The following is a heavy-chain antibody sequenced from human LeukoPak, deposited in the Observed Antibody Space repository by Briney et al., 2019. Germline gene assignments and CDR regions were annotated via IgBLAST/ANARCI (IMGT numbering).Heavy chain of an antibody. Sequence: PSETLSLTCTVSGGSISSYYWSWIRQPPGKGLEWIGYIYYSGSTNYNPSLKSRVTISVDTSKNQFSLKLSSVTAADTAVYYCARAQPYDSHYYYYMDVWGKGTTVTVSS. J-gene: IGHJ6*03. D-gene: IGHD5-12*01. CDR2: IYYSGST. V-gene: IGHV4-59*01. CDR3: ARAQPYDSHYYYYMDV. CDR1: GGSISSYY.